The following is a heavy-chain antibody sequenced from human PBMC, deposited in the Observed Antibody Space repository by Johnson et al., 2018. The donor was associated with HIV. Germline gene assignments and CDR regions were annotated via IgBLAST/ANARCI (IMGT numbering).Heavy chain of an antibody. CDR1: GFTFDDYA. J-gene: IGHJ3*02. CDR2: ISWNSGSI. CDR3: AREGAAAGPTDAFDI. Sequence: VQLVESGGGLVQPGRSLRLSCAASGFTFDDYAMHWVRQAPGKGLEWVSGISWNSGSIGYADSVKGRFTISRDNAKNSLYLQMNSLRAEDTALYYCAREGAAAGPTDAFDIWGQGTLVTVSS. V-gene: IGHV3-9*01. D-gene: IGHD6-13*01.